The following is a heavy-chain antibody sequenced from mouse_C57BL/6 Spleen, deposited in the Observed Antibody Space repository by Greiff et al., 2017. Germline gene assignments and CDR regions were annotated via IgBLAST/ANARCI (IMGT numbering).Heavy chain of an antibody. D-gene: IGHD6-5*01. J-gene: IGHJ3*01. CDR3: ARRQAYDPAWFAY. CDR1: GYTFTSYW. V-gene: IGHV1-64*01. CDR2: IHPNSGST. Sequence: QVQLKQPGAELVKPGASVKLSCKASGYTFTSYWMHWVKQRPGQGLEWIGMIHPNSGSTNYNEKFKSKATLTVDKSSSTAYMQLSSLTSEDSAVYYCARRQAYDPAWFAYWGQGTLVTVSA.